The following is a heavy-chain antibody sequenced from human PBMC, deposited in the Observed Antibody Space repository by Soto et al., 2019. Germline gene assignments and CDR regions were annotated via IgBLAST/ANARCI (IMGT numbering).Heavy chain of an antibody. D-gene: IGHD6-6*01. Sequence: GGSLRLSCAASGFTFSSYSMNWVRQAPGKGLEWVSSISSSSSSYIYYADSVKGRFTISRDNAKNSLYLQMNSLRAEDTAVYYCARDGIAALIPSNWFDPWGQGTLVTVSS. CDR3: ARDGIAALIPSNWFDP. CDR1: GFTFSSYS. CDR2: ISSSSSSYI. V-gene: IGHV3-21*01. J-gene: IGHJ5*02.